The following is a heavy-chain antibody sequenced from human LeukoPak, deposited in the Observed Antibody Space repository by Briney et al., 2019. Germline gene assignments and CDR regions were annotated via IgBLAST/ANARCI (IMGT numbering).Heavy chain of an antibody. Sequence: GESLKISCKGSGYRYSDYWIGWVRQMPGKGLERMGIIYGGDSETRYSPSLQGQVTISADKSINTAYLQWSSLKASDTAMYYCARTTTYSSGWYGAYWGQGTLVTVSS. CDR3: ARTTTYSSGWYGAY. CDR2: IYGGDSET. V-gene: IGHV5-51*01. D-gene: IGHD6-19*01. CDR1: GYRYSDYW. J-gene: IGHJ4*02.